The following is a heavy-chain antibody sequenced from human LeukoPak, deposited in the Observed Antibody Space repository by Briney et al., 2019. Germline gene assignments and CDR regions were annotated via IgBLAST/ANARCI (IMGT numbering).Heavy chain of an antibody. J-gene: IGHJ4*02. CDR1: GFTFSSYG. CDR3: ARDTRLYYFDSSDFDY. Sequence: PGGSLRLSCAASGFTFSSYGMHWVRQAPGKGLEWVAVIWYDGSNKYYADSVKGRFTIFRDNSKNTLYLQMNSLRAEDTAVYYCARDTRLYYFDSSDFDYWGQGTLVTVSS. CDR2: IWYDGSNK. D-gene: IGHD3-22*01. V-gene: IGHV3-33*01.